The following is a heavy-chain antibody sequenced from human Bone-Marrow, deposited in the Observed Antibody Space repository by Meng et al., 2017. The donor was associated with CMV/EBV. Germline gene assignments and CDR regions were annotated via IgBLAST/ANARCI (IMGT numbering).Heavy chain of an antibody. CDR1: GGSISSSSYY. CDR3: ARDPGWYYFDS. CDR2: MSYNGGT. V-gene: IGHV4-61*05. Sequence: ESLKISCTVSGGSISSSSYYWGWIRQPPGKGLEWIGYMSYNGGTNYKPSLQSRVTISVDMSKNQFSLTLSLVTAADTAVYYCARDPGWYYFDSCGQGSLVTVSS. J-gene: IGHJ4*02.